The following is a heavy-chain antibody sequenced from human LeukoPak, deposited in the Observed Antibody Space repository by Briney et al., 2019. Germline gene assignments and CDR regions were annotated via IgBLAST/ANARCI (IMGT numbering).Heavy chain of an antibody. CDR1: GFTFSSYE. J-gene: IGHJ5*02. Sequence: PGGSLRLSCAASGFTFSSYEMNWVRQAPGKGLEWVSYISSSGSTIYYADSVKGRFTISRDNAKNSLYLQMNSLRAEDTAVYYCARGPRGYQLPSKHRYNWFDPWGQGTLVTVSS. CDR3: ARGPRGYQLPSKHRYNWFDP. D-gene: IGHD2-2*01. CDR2: ISSSGSTI. V-gene: IGHV3-48*03.